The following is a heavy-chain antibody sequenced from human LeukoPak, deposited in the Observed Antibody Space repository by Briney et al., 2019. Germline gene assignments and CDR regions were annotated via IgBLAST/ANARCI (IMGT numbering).Heavy chain of an antibody. CDR1: GGSISSYY. D-gene: IGHD3-16*02. J-gene: IGHJ4*02. Sequence: SETLSLTCTVSGGSISSYYWTWIRQSPGKSLEWIGCRHKSGSTHYNPSLRSRVTISVDMSKSQFSLKLNSVTAPDTAVYYCARLIGLGEVSPYFDYWGQGRLVTVSS. V-gene: IGHV4-59*01. CDR2: RHKSGST. CDR3: ARLIGLGEVSPYFDY.